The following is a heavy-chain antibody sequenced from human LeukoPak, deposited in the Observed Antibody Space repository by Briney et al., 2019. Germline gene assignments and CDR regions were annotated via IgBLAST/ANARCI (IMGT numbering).Heavy chain of an antibody. J-gene: IGHJ4*02. D-gene: IGHD3-10*01. CDR2: IYYSGST. CDR3: ARTHWGQLGEYYFDY. V-gene: IGHV4-59*08. Sequence: SETLSLACTVSGGSISNYYWSWIRQPPGKGLEWIGYIYYSGSTNYNPSLKSRVTISVDTSKNQFSLKLTSVTATDTAVYYCARTHWGQLGEYYFDYWGQGTLVTVSS. CDR1: GGSISNYY.